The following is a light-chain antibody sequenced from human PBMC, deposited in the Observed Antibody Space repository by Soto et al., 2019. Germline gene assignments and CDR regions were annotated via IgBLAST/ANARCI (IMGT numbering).Light chain of an antibody. Sequence: DIQMTQPPSSLSASVGDRVTITCRASQGISNSLTWYQQKPGKVPKLLIYAASTLQSGVPSRFSGSGSGTEFALTISSLQPEDVATYYCRNYDSAALTFGGGTKVEIK. V-gene: IGKV1-27*01. J-gene: IGKJ4*01. CDR3: RNYDSAALT. CDR1: QGISNS. CDR2: AAS.